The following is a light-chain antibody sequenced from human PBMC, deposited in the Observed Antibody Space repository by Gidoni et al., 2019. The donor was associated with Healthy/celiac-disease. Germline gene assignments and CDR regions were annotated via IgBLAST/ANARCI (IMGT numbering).Light chain of an antibody. CDR2: DVS. V-gene: IGLV2-14*01. CDR3: SSYTSSSTRV. Sequence: QSALTQPASVSGSPGQSITIACTGTSSDVGVYNYVSWYQQHPGKAPKLMIYDVSNRPSGVSNRFSGSKSGNTASLTIAGLQAEDEADYYCSSYTSSSTRVFGVGTKLTGL. J-gene: IGLJ2*01. CDR1: SSDVGVYNY.